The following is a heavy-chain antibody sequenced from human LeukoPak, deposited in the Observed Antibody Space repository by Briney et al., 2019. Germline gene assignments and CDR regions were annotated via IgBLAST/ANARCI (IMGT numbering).Heavy chain of an antibody. CDR3: ARDGSDQLLYHNKYCGMDV. CDR1: GGSISSYY. CDR2: IYTSGST. V-gene: IGHV4-4*07. J-gene: IGHJ6*02. Sequence: PSETLSLTCTVSGGSISSYYWSWIRQPAGKGLEWIGRIYTSGSTNYNPPLKSRVTMSVDTSKNQFSLKLSSVTVADTAVYYCARDGSDQLLYHNKYCGMDVWGQGTTVTVSS. D-gene: IGHD2-2*02.